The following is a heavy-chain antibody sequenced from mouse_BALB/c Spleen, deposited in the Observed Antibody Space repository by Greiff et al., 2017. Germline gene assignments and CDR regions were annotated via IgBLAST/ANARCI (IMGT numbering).Heavy chain of an antibody. CDR1: GFTFSSFG. Sequence: EVMLVESGGGLVQPGGSRKLSCAASGFTFSSFGMHWVRQAPEKGLEWVAYISSGSSTIYYADTVKGRFTISRDNPKNTLFLQMTSLRSEDTAMDYCARCPSLYYFDYWGQGTTLTVSS. D-gene: IGHD6-2*01. V-gene: IGHV5-17*02. CDR3: ARCPSLYYFDY. J-gene: IGHJ2*01. CDR2: ISSGSSTI.